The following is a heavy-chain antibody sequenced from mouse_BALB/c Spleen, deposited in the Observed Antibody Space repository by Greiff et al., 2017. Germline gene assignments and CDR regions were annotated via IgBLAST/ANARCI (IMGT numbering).Heavy chain of an antibody. D-gene: IGHD4-1*01. V-gene: IGHV3-2*02. Sequence: DVQLVESGPGLVKPSQSLSLTCTVTGYSITSDYAWNWIRQFPGNKLEWMGYISYSGSTSYNPSLKSRISITRDTSKNQFFLQLNSVTTEDTATYYCASWDYEAMDYWGQGTSVTVSS. J-gene: IGHJ4*01. CDR2: ISYSGST. CDR3: ASWDYEAMDY. CDR1: GYSITSDYA.